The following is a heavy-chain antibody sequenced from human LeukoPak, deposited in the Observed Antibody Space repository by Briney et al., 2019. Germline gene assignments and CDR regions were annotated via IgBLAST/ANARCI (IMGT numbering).Heavy chain of an antibody. CDR1: GGSISSSNW. J-gene: IGHJ4*02. CDR3: ARPLGRYSPYYFDH. D-gene: IGHD3-10*01. Sequence: PSGTLSLTCAVSGGSISSSNWWNWVRQPPGKALEWIGSVYHTGSTYYNPSLKTRLTIFVDTLTNQFSLRLTSVTAADTAMYFCARPLGRYSPYYFDHWGQGKLVTVSS. V-gene: IGHV4-4*02. CDR2: VYHTGST.